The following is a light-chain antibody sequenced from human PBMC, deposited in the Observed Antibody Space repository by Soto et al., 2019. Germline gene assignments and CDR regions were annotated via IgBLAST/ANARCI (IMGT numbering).Light chain of an antibody. CDR3: SSYTIGTTRV. Sequence: QSVLPQPASVSGSPGQSITLSCTGNSSDVGDYNYVSWYQQHPGKAPKLIIFEVSNRPSGVSNRFSGSKSGNTSSLTISWLQAEDEADYYCSSYTIGTTRVFGGGTQLTVL. V-gene: IGLV2-14*01. J-gene: IGLJ7*01. CDR1: SSDVGDYNY. CDR2: EVS.